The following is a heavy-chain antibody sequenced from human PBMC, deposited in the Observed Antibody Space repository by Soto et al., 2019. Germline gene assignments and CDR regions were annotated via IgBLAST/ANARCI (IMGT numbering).Heavy chain of an antibody. Sequence: SETLSLTCSVSGGSISRYYWSWIRQPPGKGLQWIGYAYYSGDTGYNPSLKSRVTMAVDTSKNQVSLKLSSVTAADTAVYYCARDRSTYGGGGTGEVKENWFDPWGQGALVTVSS. D-gene: IGHD2-8*01. CDR3: ARDRSTYGGGGTGEVKENWFDP. CDR1: GGSISRYY. V-gene: IGHV4-59*01. J-gene: IGHJ5*02. CDR2: AYYSGDT.